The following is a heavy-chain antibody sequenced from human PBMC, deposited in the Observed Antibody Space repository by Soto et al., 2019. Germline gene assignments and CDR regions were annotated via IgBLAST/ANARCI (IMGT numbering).Heavy chain of an antibody. V-gene: IGHV3-30-3*01. D-gene: IGHD6-19*01. J-gene: IGHJ6*02. CDR3: ARGGSGWGMDV. Sequence: QVQLVESGGGVVQPGRSLRLSCAASGFTFSSYAMHWVRQAPGKGLEWVAVISYDGSNKYYEDSVKGRFTISRDNSKNTLYLQMNSLRAEDTAVYYCARGGSGWGMDVWGQGTTVTVSS. CDR1: GFTFSSYA. CDR2: ISYDGSNK.